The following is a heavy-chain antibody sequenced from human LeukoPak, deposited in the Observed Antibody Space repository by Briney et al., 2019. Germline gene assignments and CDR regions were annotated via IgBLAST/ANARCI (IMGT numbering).Heavy chain of an antibody. V-gene: IGHV4-59*01. CDR3: ARAPWKQLSTGYNWFDP. CDR1: GGSISSYY. Sequence: PSETLSLTCTVSGGSISSYYWSWIRQPPGKGLEWIGYIYYSGSTNYNPSLKSRVTISVDTSENQFSLKLSSVTAADTAVYYCARAPWKQLSTGYNWFDPWGQGTLVTVSS. J-gene: IGHJ5*02. CDR2: IYYSGST. D-gene: IGHD6-13*01.